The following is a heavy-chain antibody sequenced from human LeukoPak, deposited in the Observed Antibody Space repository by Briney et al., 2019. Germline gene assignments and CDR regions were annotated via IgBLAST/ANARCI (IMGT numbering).Heavy chain of an antibody. Sequence: SVKVSCKSSGYTFTNLGISWVRQAPGQGLEWMGGIIPIFGTANYAQKFQGRVTNTTDESTSTAYMELSSLRSEDTAVYYCARGAYYDSSGYSPEWGQGTLVTVSS. J-gene: IGHJ4*02. CDR1: GYTFTNLG. V-gene: IGHV1-69*05. D-gene: IGHD3-22*01. CDR3: ARGAYYDSSGYSPE. CDR2: IIPIFGTA.